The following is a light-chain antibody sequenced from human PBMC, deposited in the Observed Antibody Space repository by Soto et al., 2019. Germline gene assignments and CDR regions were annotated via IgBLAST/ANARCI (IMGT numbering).Light chain of an antibody. CDR2: DAS. CDR3: QQYGRSPLT. CDR1: QSVRSNY. V-gene: IGKV3-20*01. J-gene: IGKJ4*01. Sequence: EIGLRESPGTVSLSLGERATLSCRASQSVRSNYLAWYQQKPGQAPRFLIYDASARATDIPDRFSGSGSGTDFTLTISRLEPEDFAVYYCQQYGRSPLTFGGGTKVDIK.